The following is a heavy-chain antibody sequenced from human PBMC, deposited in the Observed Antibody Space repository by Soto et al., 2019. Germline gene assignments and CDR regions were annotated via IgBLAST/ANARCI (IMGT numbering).Heavy chain of an antibody. CDR2: IYYSGST. D-gene: IGHD4-17*01. V-gene: IGHV4-59*01. Sequence: QVQLQESGPGLVKPSETLSLTCTVSGGSISSYYWSWIRQPPGKGLEWIGYIYYSGSTNYNPSLKSRVTISVDTSKNQFSLKLSSVPAADTAVYYCARETPVMTTVTRDAFDIWGQGTMVTVSS. CDR3: ARETPVMTTVTRDAFDI. J-gene: IGHJ3*02. CDR1: GGSISSYY.